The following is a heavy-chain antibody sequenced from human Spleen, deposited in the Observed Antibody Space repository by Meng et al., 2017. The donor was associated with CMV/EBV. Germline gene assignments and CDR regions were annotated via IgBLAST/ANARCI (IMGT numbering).Heavy chain of an antibody. Sequence: YTFTSYGISWVRQAPGQGLEWMGWISAYNGNTNYAQKLQGRVTMTTDTSTSTAYMELRSLRSDDTAVYYCARDPTDPMTTVTPSRFDPWGQGTLVTVSS. CDR1: YTFTSYG. CDR2: ISAYNGNT. J-gene: IGHJ5*02. D-gene: IGHD4-11*01. CDR3: ARDPTDPMTTVTPSRFDP. V-gene: IGHV1-18*01.